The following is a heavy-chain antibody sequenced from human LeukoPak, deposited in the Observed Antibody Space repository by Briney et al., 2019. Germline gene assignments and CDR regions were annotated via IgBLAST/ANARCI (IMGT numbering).Heavy chain of an antibody. J-gene: IGHJ4*02. CDR3: ERLTGVVNAFDY. CDR1: GFTFSSYE. V-gene: IGHV3-48*03. Sequence: PGGSLRLSCAASGFTFSSYEMNSVRQAPGKGLEWVSYISSSGSTLYYADSVKGRFTISSDNAKYSLYLQVNSLRAEDTAVYYCERLTGVVNAFDYWGQGTLVTVSS. D-gene: IGHD5-18*01. CDR2: ISSSGSTL.